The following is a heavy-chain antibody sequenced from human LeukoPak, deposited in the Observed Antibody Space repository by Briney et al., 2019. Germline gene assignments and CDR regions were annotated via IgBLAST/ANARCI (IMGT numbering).Heavy chain of an antibody. CDR2: ISSSGSTI. Sequence: GGSLRLSCAASGFTFSSYEMNWVRQAPGKGLEWVSYISSSGSTIYYADSVKGRFTISRDNAKNSLYLQMNSLRAEETAVYYCARESAGELLWFGELSLVRNYFDYWGQGTLVTVSS. CDR1: GFTFSSYE. V-gene: IGHV3-48*03. J-gene: IGHJ4*02. D-gene: IGHD3-10*01. CDR3: ARESAGELLWFGELSLVRNYFDY.